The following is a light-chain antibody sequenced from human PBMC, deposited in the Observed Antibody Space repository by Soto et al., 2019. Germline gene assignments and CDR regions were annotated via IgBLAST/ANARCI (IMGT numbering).Light chain of an antibody. J-gene: IGKJ1*01. CDR3: QQYCQQYGSSPPSWT. V-gene: IGKV3-20*01. CDR1: QTVSSSY. CDR2: GAS. Sequence: ETVLTQSPGTLSLSPGERATLSCRASQTVSSSYLAWYQQKPGQAPRLLIYGASSRATGIPDRFSVSGSGTDFTLTISRLEPEDFAVYYCQQYCQQYGSSPPSWTFGQGTRVEIK.